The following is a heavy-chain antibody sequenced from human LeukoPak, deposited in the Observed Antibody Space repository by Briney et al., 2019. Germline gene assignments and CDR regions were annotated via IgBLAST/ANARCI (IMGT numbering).Heavy chain of an antibody. D-gene: IGHD6-19*01. J-gene: IGHJ4*02. V-gene: IGHV3-30-3*01. Sequence: GKSLRLSCAASGFTFSTYAMHWVRQAPGKGLEWVAFTSFDEGNKFYADSVEGRFTISRDNSKNTLFLQMHNLRVDDTAMYFCAVVAGRFPPDYWGQGTLVTVSS. CDR2: TSFDEGNK. CDR1: GFTFSTYA. CDR3: AVVAGRFPPDY.